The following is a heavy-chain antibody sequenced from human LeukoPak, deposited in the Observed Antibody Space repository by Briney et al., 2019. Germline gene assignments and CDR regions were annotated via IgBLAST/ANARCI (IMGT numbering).Heavy chain of an antibody. V-gene: IGHV1-69*05. J-gene: IGHJ3*02. CDR1: GGTFGSYA. CDR2: IIPIFGTA. Sequence: ASVKVSCKASGGTFGSYAITWVRQAPGQGLEWMGRIIPIFGTANYAQKFQGRVTITTDESTSTAYMELSSLRSEDTAVYYSARERTMIVAAFDIWGQGTMVTVSS. CDR3: ARERTMIVAAFDI. D-gene: IGHD3-22*01.